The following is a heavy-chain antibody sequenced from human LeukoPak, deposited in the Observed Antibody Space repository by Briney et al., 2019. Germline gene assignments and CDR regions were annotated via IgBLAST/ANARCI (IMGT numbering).Heavy chain of an antibody. CDR1: GFTFHHYA. D-gene: IGHD5-12*01. CDR3: AKDKAPLYSGYDWDLDF. J-gene: IGHJ4*02. V-gene: IGHV3-9*01. Sequence: GGSLRLSCAASGFTFHHYAIHWVRQVPGKGLEWVSGISWNSANIGYADSVKGRFTISRDNAKNSVYLQMNSLRPEDTALYYCAKDKAPLYSGYDWDLDFWGQGTLVTASS. CDR2: ISWNSANI.